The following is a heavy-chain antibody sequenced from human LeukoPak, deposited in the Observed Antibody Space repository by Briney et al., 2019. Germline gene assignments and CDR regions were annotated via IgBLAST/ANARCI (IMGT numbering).Heavy chain of an antibody. CDR2: IYGGGST. V-gene: IGHV3-53*01. CDR3: ASGGMGARKYYSDPFHY. Sequence: PGGPLSPSGAASGFTVSSKYMTGARQAPGRGRGWFSIIYGGGSTYYTDSVRSRFTISRDSSKNTVCLQMNSLRAEDTAVYYCASGGMGARKYYSDPFHYWGQGTLVTVSS. D-gene: IGHD3-10*01. J-gene: IGHJ4*02. CDR1: GFTVSSKY.